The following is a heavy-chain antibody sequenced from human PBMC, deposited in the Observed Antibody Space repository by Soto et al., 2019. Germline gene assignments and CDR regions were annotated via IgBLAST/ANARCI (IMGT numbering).Heavy chain of an antibody. J-gene: IGHJ6*02. CDR1: GGSISSSSYY. D-gene: IGHD5-18*01. V-gene: IGHV4-39*01. CDR3: ARLSGDTAMVDYYYYGMDV. CDR2: IYYSGST. Sequence: SETLSLTCTVSGGSISSSSYYWGWIRQPPGKGLEWIGSIYYSGSTCYNPSLKSRVTISVDTSKNQFSLKLSSVTAADTAVYYCARLSGDTAMVDYYYYGMDVWGQGTTVTVSS.